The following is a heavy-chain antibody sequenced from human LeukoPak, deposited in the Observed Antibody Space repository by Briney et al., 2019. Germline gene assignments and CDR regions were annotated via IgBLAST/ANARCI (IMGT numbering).Heavy chain of an antibody. CDR1: GFTVSYNY. J-gene: IGHJ4*02. D-gene: IGHD5-24*01. Sequence: PGGSLRLSCVASGFTVSYNYMSWVRQAPGKGLEWVSIIYGGGTTYYADSVKGRFTISRDNSKNTLYLQMNSLRAEDTAVYYCAKADGYNMPYYFDYWGQGTLVTVSS. V-gene: IGHV3-66*01. CDR2: IYGGGTT. CDR3: AKADGYNMPYYFDY.